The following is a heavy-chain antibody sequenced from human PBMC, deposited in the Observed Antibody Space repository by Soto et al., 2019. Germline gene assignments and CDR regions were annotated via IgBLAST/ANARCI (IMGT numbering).Heavy chain of an antibody. CDR2: ISHSGST. J-gene: IGHJ4*02. Sequence: QVQLQQWGAGLLKPSETLSLRCVVNSGSFSGYYWTWIRQTPGKGLEWIWEISHSGSTNYNPSLMSRVTISADTSKKQFSLRLSSVTAADTALYFCARGYESSRRYLPLLDYWGQGTLVTVSS. CDR1: SGSFSGYY. CDR3: ARGYESSRRYLPLLDY. V-gene: IGHV4-34*01. D-gene: IGHD3-22*01.